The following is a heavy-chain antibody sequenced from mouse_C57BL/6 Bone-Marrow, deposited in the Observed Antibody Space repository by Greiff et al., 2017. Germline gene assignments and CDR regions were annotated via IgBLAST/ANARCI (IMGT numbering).Heavy chain of an antibody. Sequence: QVQLQQPGAELVKPGASVKLSCKASGYTFTSYWMHWVKQRPGRGLEWIGRIDPNSGGTKYNEKFKSKATLTVDKPSSTAYMQLSSLTSEDSAVXFCARDSNYLYYYAMDDWGTGTSVTVSS. CDR2: IDPNSGGT. D-gene: IGHD2-5*01. CDR3: ARDSNYLYYYAMDD. J-gene: IGHJ4*01. CDR1: GYTFTSYW. V-gene: IGHV1-72*01.